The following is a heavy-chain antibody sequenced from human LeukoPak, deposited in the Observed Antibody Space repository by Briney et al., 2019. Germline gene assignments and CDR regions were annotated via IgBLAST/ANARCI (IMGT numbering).Heavy chain of an antibody. V-gene: IGHV3-48*01. J-gene: IGHJ4*02. CDR3: AKIYPGYCSSTSCYGRDLRPFDY. D-gene: IGHD2-2*01. CDR2: ISSSSSTI. CDR1: GFTFSSYE. Sequence: GGSLRLSCAASGFTFSSYEMNWVRQAPGKGLEWVSYISSSSSTIYYADSVKGRFTISRDNAKNSLYLQMNSLRAEDTAVYYCAKIYPGYCSSTSCYGRDLRPFDYWGQGTLVTVSS.